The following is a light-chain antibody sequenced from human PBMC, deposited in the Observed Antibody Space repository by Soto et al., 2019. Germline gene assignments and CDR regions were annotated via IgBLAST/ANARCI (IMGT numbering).Light chain of an antibody. Sequence: QSALTQPASVSGSPGQSITISCTGTSRDVGGYNYVSWYQQHPGKAPKLMIYDVSNRPSGVSNRFSGSKSGNTASLTISGLQAEDEADYSCSSYTSSSPDVVFGGGTKVTVL. J-gene: IGLJ2*01. CDR2: DVS. V-gene: IGLV2-14*01. CDR3: SSYTSSSPDVV. CDR1: SRDVGGYNY.